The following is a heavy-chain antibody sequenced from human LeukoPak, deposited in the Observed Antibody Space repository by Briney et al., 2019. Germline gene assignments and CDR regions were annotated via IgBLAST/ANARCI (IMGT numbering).Heavy chain of an antibody. Sequence: ASVKVSCKASGSTFTSYGISWVRQAPGQGLEWMGWTSANNGNTNCAQKLQGRVTMTTDTYTSTPYMELRSLRSDDTAVYYCARDYAPPPYYDFWSGYSLWFDPWGQGTLVTVSS. V-gene: IGHV1-18*01. CDR3: ARDYAPPPYYDFWSGYSLWFDP. J-gene: IGHJ5*02. D-gene: IGHD3-3*01. CDR2: TSANNGNT. CDR1: GSTFTSYG.